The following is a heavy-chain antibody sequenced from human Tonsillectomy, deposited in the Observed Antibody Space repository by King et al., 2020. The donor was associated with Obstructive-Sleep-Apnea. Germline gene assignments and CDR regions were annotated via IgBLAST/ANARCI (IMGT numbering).Heavy chain of an antibody. Sequence: VQLQESGPGLVKPSETLSLTCTVSGGSISSYYWSWIRQPPGKGLEWIGYIYYSGSTNYNPSLKSRVTISVDTSKNQFSLKLSSVTAADTAVYYCARDAYGDYWFDPWGQGTLVTVSS. CDR2: IYYSGST. V-gene: IGHV4-59*01. D-gene: IGHD4-17*01. J-gene: IGHJ5*02. CDR1: GGSISSYY. CDR3: ARDAYGDYWFDP.